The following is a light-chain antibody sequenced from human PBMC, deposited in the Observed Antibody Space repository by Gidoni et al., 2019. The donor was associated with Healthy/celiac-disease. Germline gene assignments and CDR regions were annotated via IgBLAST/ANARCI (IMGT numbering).Light chain of an antibody. Sequence: IQMTQSPSSLSASVGDRVTITCRASQSLSSYLNWYQQKPGKAPKLLIYAASSLQSGIPSRFSGSGSGTDFTLTISSLQPEDFATYYCQQSYSTPRTFGQGTKVEIK. V-gene: IGKV1-39*01. J-gene: IGKJ1*01. CDR1: QSLSSY. CDR2: AAS. CDR3: QQSYSTPRT.